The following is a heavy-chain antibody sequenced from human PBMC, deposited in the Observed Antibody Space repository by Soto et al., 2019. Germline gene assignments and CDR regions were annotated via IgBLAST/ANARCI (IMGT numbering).Heavy chain of an antibody. V-gene: IGHV3-23*01. CDR3: AKVTDYDILTGYYGLSLGIDY. J-gene: IGHJ4*02. CDR1: GFTFSSYA. CDR2: ISGSGGST. D-gene: IGHD3-9*01. Sequence: PGGSLRVSCAASGFTFSSYAMSWVSKNTGKGLEWVSAISGSGGSTYYADSVKGRFTISRDNSKNTLYLQMNSLRAEDTAVYYCAKVTDYDILTGYYGLSLGIDYWGQGTLVTVSS.